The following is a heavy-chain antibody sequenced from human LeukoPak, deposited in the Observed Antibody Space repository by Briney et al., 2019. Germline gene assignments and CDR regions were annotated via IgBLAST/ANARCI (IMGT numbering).Heavy chain of an antibody. Sequence: SETLSLTCTVSGGSISSSSYYWGWIRQPPGKGLEWIGSIYYSGSTYCNPSLKSRVTISVDTSKNQFSLKLSSVTAADTAVYYCARHGDSSSWYSSPSHFDYWGQGTLVTVSS. D-gene: IGHD6-13*01. V-gene: IGHV4-39*01. CDR2: IYYSGST. J-gene: IGHJ4*02. CDR3: ARHGDSSSWYSSPSHFDY. CDR1: GGSISSSSYY.